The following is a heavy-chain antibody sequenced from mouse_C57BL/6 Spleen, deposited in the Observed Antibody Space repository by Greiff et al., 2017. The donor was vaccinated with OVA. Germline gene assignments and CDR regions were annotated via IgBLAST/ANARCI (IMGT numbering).Heavy chain of an antibody. CDR2: IRNKANGYTT. CDR3: ARLGNYYGSSYSWYFDV. CDR1: GFTFTDYY. Sequence: EVKLVESGGGLVQPGGSLSLSCAASGFTFTDYYMSWVRQPPGKALEWLGFIRNKANGYTTEYSASVKGRFTISRDNSQSILYLQMNALRAEDSATYYCARLGNYYGSSYSWYFDVWGTGTTVTVSS. D-gene: IGHD1-1*01. J-gene: IGHJ1*03. V-gene: IGHV7-3*01.